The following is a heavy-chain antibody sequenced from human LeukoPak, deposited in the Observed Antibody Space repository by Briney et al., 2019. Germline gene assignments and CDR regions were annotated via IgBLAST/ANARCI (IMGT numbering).Heavy chain of an antibody. V-gene: IGHV1-18*01. D-gene: IGHD6-13*01. J-gene: IGHJ6*02. CDR3: ARWEIAAGGNGMDV. CDR1: GYTFTSYG. CDR2: ISAYNGNT. Sequence: ASVKVPCKASGYTFTSYGISWVRQAPGQGLEWMGWISAYNGNTNYAQKLQGRVTMTTDTSTRTAYMELRSLRSDDTAVYYCARWEIAAGGNGMDVWGQGTTVTVYS.